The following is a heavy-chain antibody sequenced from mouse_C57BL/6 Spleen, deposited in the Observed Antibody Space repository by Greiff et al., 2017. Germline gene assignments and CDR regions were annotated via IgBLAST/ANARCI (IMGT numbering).Heavy chain of an antibody. CDR1: GFNIKDYY. J-gene: IGHJ2*01. CDR2: IDPEDGET. CDR3: ARGGGYDGYSSDY. D-gene: IGHD2-3*01. V-gene: IGHV14-2*01. Sequence: VQLQQSGAELVKPGASVKLSCTASGFNIKDYYMHWVKQRTEQGLEWIGRIDPEDGETKYAPKFPGKATIPADTSSNTAYLQLSSLTSEDTAGYYCARGGGYDGYSSDYWGQGTTLTVSS.